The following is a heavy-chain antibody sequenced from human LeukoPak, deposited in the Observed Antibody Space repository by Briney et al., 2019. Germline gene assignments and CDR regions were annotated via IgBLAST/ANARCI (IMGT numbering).Heavy chain of an antibody. J-gene: IGHJ4*02. V-gene: IGHV4-39*01. CDR1: GGSISSSSYY. CDR3: ARFRYFDWLPFDY. CDR2: IYYSGST. Sequence: PSETLSLTCTVSGGSISSSSYYWGWIRQPPGKGLEWIGSIYYSGSTYYNPSLKSRVTIAGDTSKNQFSLKLSSVTAADTAVYYCARFRYFDWLPFDYWGQGTMVTVSS. D-gene: IGHD3-9*01.